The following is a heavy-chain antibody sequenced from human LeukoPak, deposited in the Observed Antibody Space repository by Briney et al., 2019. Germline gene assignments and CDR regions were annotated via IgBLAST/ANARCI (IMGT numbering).Heavy chain of an antibody. J-gene: IGHJ4*02. Sequence: SETLSLTCAVSGYSISSSYYWGGIRQPPGKGLEWSRSIYQSGSTYYNRSLKSRVSISVETSKNKFSLKLSSVSAAATRVYYCARGRGYYNYWGQATLVTVCS. CDR3: ARGRGYYNY. D-gene: IGHD3-3*01. CDR1: GYSISSSYY. V-gene: IGHV4-38-2*01. CDR2: IYQSGST.